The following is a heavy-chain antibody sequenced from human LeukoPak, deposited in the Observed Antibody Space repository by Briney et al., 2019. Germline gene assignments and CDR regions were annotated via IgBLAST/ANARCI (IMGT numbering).Heavy chain of an antibody. J-gene: IGHJ3*02. D-gene: IGHD1-26*01. CDR1: GGTFSSYA. Sequence: GASVKVSCKASGGTFSSYAISWVRQAPGQGLEWMGRIIPILGIANYAQKFQGRVTITADKSTSTAYMELSSLRSEDTAVYYCAASPAREQYAFDIWGQGTMVTVSS. CDR2: IIPILGIA. V-gene: IGHV1-69*04. CDR3: AASPAREQYAFDI.